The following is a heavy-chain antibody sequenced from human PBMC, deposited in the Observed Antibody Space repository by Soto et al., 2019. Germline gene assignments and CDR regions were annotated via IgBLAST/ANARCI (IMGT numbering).Heavy chain of an antibody. CDR1: GGSISSGDYY. V-gene: IGHV4-30-4*01. CDR2: IYYSGST. J-gene: IGHJ6*02. Sequence: QVQLQESGPGLVKPSQTLSLTCTVSGGSISSGDYYWSWIRQPPGKGLEWIGYIYYSGSTYYNPSLKSRVTISVDTSKNQFSLKLSSVTAADTAVYYCARVRFLEWLSGYSGMDVWGQGTTVTVSS. CDR3: ARVRFLEWLSGYSGMDV. D-gene: IGHD3-3*01.